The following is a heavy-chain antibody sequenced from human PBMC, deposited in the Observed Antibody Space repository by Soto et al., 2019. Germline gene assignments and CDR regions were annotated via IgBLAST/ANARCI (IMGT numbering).Heavy chain of an antibody. CDR1: GFTVSSNY. CDR2: IYSGGST. Sequence: GGSLRLSCAASGFTVSSNYMSWVRQAPGKGLEWVSVIYSGGSTYYADSVKGRFTISRHNSKNTLYLQMNSLRAEDTAVYYCARDIWGYCSSTSCRQTDAFDIWGQGTMVTVSS. CDR3: ARDIWGYCSSTSCRQTDAFDI. V-gene: IGHV3-53*04. D-gene: IGHD2-2*01. J-gene: IGHJ3*02.